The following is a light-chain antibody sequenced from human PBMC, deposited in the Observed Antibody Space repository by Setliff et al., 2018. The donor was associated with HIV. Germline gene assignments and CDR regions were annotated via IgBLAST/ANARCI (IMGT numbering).Light chain of an antibody. J-gene: IGLJ1*01. CDR2: EVT. CDR3: SSYAGSFTWV. V-gene: IGLV2-23*02. CDR1: SSDVGTYNL. Sequence: QSVLTQPASVSGSPGQSITISCTGTSSDVGTYNLVSWYQQHPDKAPKLMIYEVTKRPSGVSSRFSGSKSGYTASLTISGLQAEDEADYYCSSYAGSFTWVFGTGTKVTVL.